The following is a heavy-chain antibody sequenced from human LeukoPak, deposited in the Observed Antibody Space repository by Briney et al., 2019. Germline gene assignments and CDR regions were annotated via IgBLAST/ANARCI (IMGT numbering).Heavy chain of an antibody. CDR2: ISSSGGNI. J-gene: IGHJ4*02. V-gene: IGHV3-11*01. CDR3: ARRRDYFDY. CDR1: GFDLSDSY. Sequence: GGSLRLSCVVPGFDLSDSYMSWIRQAPGKGLEWISYISSSGGNIYFADSVKGRFTMSRDNARGSLYLQMNSLRADDTAIYYCARRRDYFDYWGQGTLVSVSS.